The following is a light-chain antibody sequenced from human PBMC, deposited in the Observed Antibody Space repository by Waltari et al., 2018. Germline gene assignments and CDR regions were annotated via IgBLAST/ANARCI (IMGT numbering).Light chain of an antibody. CDR2: DVT. CDR3: SSYRSSTTPIPV. J-gene: IGLJ2*01. CDR1: SSDVGRYDL. Sequence: QSALTQPASVSGSPGQSITISCTGTSSDVGRYDLVSWYQQHPGKAPKLRIYDVTKRPSGVSSRFSASKSGNTASLTISGLQSEDESDYFCSSYRSSTTPIPVFGGGTKLTVL. V-gene: IGLV2-14*02.